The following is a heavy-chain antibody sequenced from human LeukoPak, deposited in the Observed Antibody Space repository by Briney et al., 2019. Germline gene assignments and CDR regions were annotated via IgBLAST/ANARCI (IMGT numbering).Heavy chain of an antibody. CDR1: RFTFSRYW. CDR3: AKVAKYYYGSETYYFFEH. Sequence: ESLRLSCVDSRFTFSRYWMSWVRQAPGKGLEWVANIKEDGSEEYYVDSVKGRFTISRDNAKNSLYLQMNSLRVEDTAVYYCAKVAKYYYGSETYYFFEHWGQGTPVTASS. V-gene: IGHV3-7*01. CDR2: IKEDGSEE. J-gene: IGHJ4*02. D-gene: IGHD3-10*01.